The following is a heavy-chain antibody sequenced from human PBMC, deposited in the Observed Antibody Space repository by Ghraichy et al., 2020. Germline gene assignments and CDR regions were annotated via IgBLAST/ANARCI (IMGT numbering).Heavy chain of an antibody. CDR2: ISGSGGST. CDR3: AKGWAVRGRGATRFDY. D-gene: IGHD3-10*01. CDR1: GFTFSSYA. J-gene: IGHJ4*02. Sequence: GGSLRLSCAASGFTFSSYAMSWVRQAPGKGLEWVSAISGSGGSTYYADSVKGRFTISRDNSKNTLYLQMNSLRAEDTAVYYCAKGWAVRGRGATRFDYWGQGTLVTVSS. V-gene: IGHV3-23*01.